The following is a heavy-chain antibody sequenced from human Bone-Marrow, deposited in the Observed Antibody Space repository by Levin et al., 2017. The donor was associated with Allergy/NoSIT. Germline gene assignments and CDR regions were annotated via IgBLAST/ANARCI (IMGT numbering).Heavy chain of an antibody. CDR1: GFTFRSYG. V-gene: IGHV3-30*18. J-gene: IGHJ6*02. CDR3: AKEITGDPGQYNYHYGMDV. Sequence: PGGSLRLSCAASGFTFRSYGIHWVRQAPGKGLEWVALISFHGTNKYYADSVKGRFTISRDNSKNTLYLQMNSLRAEDTAVYYCAKEITGDPGQYNYHYGMDVWGQGTTVTVSS. CDR2: ISFHGTNK. D-gene: IGHD7-27*01.